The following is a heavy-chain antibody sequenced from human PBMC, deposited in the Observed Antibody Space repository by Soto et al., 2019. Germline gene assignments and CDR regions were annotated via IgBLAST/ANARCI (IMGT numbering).Heavy chain of an antibody. V-gene: IGHV4-31*03. Sequence: SETLSLTCTVSGGSISSGGYYWSWIRQHPGKGLEWIGYIYYSGSTYYNPSLKSRVTISVDTSKNQFSLKLSSVTAADTAVYYCARAGSTIFGVVIRFDPWGQGTLVTV. J-gene: IGHJ5*02. D-gene: IGHD3-3*01. CDR3: ARAGSTIFGVVIRFDP. CDR2: IYYSGST. CDR1: GGSISSGGYY.